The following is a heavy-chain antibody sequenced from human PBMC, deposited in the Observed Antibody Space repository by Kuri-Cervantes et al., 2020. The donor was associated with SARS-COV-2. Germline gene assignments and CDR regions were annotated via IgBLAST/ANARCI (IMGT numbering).Heavy chain of an antibody. D-gene: IGHD6-19*01. CDR1: GYTFTSYG. J-gene: IGHJ4*02. CDR2: ISAYNGNT. Sequence: GGSLRLSCKASGYTFTSYGISWVRQAPGQGLEWMGWISAYNGNTNYAQKLQGRVTMTTDASTSTAYMELRSLRSDDTAVYYCARDRGSSGRERWGGYWGQGTLVTVSS. CDR3: ARDRGSSGRERWGGY. V-gene: IGHV1-18*01.